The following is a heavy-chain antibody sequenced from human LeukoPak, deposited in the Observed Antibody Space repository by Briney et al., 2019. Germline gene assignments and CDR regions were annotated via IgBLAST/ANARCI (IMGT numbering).Heavy chain of an antibody. CDR3: AKGEDDGVQLWHHFDY. Sequence: QTGRSLRLSCAASGFTFDNYAMHWVRQAPGKGLEWVSGISWNSGSIGYADSVKGRFTISRDNAKNSLYLQMNSLRAEDTALYYCAKGEDDGVQLWHHFDYWGQGTLVTVSS. J-gene: IGHJ4*02. CDR2: ISWNSGSI. D-gene: IGHD5-18*01. CDR1: GFTFDNYA. V-gene: IGHV3-9*01.